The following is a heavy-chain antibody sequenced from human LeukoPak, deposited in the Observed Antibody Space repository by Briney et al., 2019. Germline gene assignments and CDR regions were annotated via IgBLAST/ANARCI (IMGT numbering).Heavy chain of an antibody. J-gene: IGHJ4*02. V-gene: IGHV6-1*01. Sequence: SQTLSLNCAISGDSVSSFSAAWHWIRQSPSRRLKWLGRTYYGSQLYTDYAVYVKSRITINPDTFKNQFSLQLNSVTPEDTAVYYCARGSFDSSWYWGQGTLVTFSS. CDR2: TYYGSQLYT. CDR3: ARGSFDSSWY. D-gene: IGHD6-13*01. CDR1: GDSVSSFSAA.